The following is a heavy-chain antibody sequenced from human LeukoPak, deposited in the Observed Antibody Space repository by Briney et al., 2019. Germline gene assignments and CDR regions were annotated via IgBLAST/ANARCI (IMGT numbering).Heavy chain of an antibody. J-gene: IGHJ6*02. CDR3: ARGLITMIVARPLGGHMDV. D-gene: IGHD3-22*01. V-gene: IGHV3-74*01. CDR1: GLTFSSHW. Sequence: LSGGSLRLSCAASGLTFSSHWMHWVRQAPGKGLVWVSRITNDGSSTTYADSVKGRFTISRDNAKNMLYLQVNSLRAEDTAVYYCARGLITMIVARPLGGHMDVWGQGTTVTVSS. CDR2: ITNDGSST.